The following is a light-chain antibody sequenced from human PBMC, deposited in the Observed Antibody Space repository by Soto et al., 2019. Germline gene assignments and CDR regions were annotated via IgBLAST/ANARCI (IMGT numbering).Light chain of an antibody. Sequence: DIQMTQSPSSVSASVGDRVTITCRASQGVSTWLAWYQQKPGKAPKLLVSAASSLQSGVSSRFSGSGSGTDFTLTISTLQPEDFATYCCQQTYSIPYTFGLGTNLEI. CDR1: QGVSTW. CDR3: QQTYSIPYT. J-gene: IGKJ2*01. CDR2: AAS. V-gene: IGKV1-12*01.